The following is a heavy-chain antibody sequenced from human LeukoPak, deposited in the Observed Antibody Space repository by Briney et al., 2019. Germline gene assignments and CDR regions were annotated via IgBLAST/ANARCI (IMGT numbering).Heavy chain of an antibody. D-gene: IGHD4-11*01. CDR1: GGSISSSGYS. Sequence: SETLSLTCAVSGGSISSSGYSWSWIRQPPGKGLEWIGYIYHSGGTHYNPSLKSRVTISVDRSSNQFSLKLTSVTAADTAVYYCARTVTTTHFDYWGQGTLVTVSS. CDR2: IYHSGGT. CDR3: ARTVTTTHFDY. V-gene: IGHV4-30-2*01. J-gene: IGHJ4*02.